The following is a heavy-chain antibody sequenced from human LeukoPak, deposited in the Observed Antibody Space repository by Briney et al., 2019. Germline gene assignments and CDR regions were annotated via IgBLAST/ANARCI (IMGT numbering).Heavy chain of an antibody. CDR3: ANFRVVVPAGGFDY. CDR1: GFTFSSYA. D-gene: IGHD2-2*01. Sequence: GGSLRLSCAASGFTFSSYAMHWVRQAPGKGLEWVAVISYDGSNKYYADSVKGRFTISRDNSKNTLYLQMNSLRAEDTAVYYCANFRVVVPAGGFDYWGQGTLVTVSS. J-gene: IGHJ4*02. V-gene: IGHV3-30-3*01. CDR2: ISYDGSNK.